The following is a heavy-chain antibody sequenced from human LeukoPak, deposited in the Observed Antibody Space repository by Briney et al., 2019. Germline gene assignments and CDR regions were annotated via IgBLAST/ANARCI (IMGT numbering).Heavy chain of an antibody. D-gene: IGHD2-2*01. CDR3: ARVLGRQLAQGVDY. Sequence: GGSLRLSCAASVFTFSSYSMNWVCQAPGKGLEWVSSISSSSSYIYYADSVKGRFTISRDNAKNSLFLPVNSPRAEDTAVYYCARVLGRQLAQGVDYWGQGTLVTVSS. CDR2: ISSSSSYI. J-gene: IGHJ4*02. CDR1: VFTFSSYS. V-gene: IGHV3-21*01.